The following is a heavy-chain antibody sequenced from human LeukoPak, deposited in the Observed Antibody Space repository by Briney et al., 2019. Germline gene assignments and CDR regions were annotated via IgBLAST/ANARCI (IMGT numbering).Heavy chain of an antibody. D-gene: IGHD1-26*01. Sequence: PGRSLRLSCAASGFTFRSYGIHWVRQAPGKGLEWVAVISFDGSNKYYADSVKGRVTISRDNSKNMVYLLLNSLRIEDTALYYCAKDGEIGRYQGGGMDVWGQGTTVTVSS. CDR2: ISFDGSNK. J-gene: IGHJ6*02. CDR1: GFTFRSYG. V-gene: IGHV3-30*18. CDR3: AKDGEIGRYQGGGMDV.